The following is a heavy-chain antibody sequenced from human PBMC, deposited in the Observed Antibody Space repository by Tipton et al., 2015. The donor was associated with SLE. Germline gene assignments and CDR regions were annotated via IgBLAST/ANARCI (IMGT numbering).Heavy chain of an antibody. CDR3: AREAWAAAGIDY. CDR1: GFTVSSNS. D-gene: IGHD6-13*01. V-gene: IGHV3-23*01. J-gene: IGHJ4*02. Sequence: SLRLSCASSGFTVSSNSMSWVRQAPGKGLEWVSGISGSGTYRYYTDSVKGRFTISRDNSKNTLYMHISSLGAEDTAVYYCAREAWAAAGIDYWGRGTRVTVSS. CDR2: ISGSGTYR.